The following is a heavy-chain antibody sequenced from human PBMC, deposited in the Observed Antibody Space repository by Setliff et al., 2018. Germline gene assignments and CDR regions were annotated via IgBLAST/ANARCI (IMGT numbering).Heavy chain of an antibody. Sequence: ASVKVSCKASGYTFTSYGFSWVRQAPGQGLEWMGWISVYNGKTKYAQKFQGRVTMTTDTSTRTAYMEVTSLRSEDTAVYYCARSGYDLLTGSINDAFDIWGQGTMVTVSS. V-gene: IGHV1-18*01. J-gene: IGHJ3*02. CDR3: ARSGYDLLTGSINDAFDI. CDR2: ISVYNGKT. CDR1: GYTFTSYG. D-gene: IGHD3-9*01.